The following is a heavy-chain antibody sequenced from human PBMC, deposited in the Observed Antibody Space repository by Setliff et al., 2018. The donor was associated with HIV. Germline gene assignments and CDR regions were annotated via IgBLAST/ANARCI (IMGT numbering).Heavy chain of an antibody. V-gene: IGHV1-2*06. J-gene: IGHJ4*02. D-gene: IGHD2-2*01. CDR3: ARSDQGIILDY. CDR2: INPYSGGT. CDR1: GYTFTGYY. Sequence: ASVKVSCKASGYTFTGYYVHWVRQAPGQGLEWMGRINPYSGGTNFAQKFQGRVTMTRDTSITTAYMELNSLRSDDTAVYYCARSDQGIILDYWGQGTLVTVSS.